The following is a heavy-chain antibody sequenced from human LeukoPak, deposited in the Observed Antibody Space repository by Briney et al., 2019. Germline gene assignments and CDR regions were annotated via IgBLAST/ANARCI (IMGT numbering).Heavy chain of an antibody. CDR3: ARDPGSNSWSSMGC. J-gene: IGHJ4*02. CDR2: VNSDGRST. D-gene: IGHD4-23*01. Sequence: GGSLRHSCEASGYTLRRYWMHWVRQVPGKGLVWVSRVNSDGRSTNYADSVRGRFTISRDNAKNTLYLQMNSLRAEDTAVYYCARDPGSNSWSSMGCWGPGTLVTVSS. V-gene: IGHV3-74*01. CDR1: GYTLRRYW.